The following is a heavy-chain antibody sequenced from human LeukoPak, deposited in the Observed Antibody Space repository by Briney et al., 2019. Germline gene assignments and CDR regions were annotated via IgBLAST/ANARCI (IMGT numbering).Heavy chain of an antibody. CDR2: IRGRGGSA. CDR1: GFTFSSYA. V-gene: IGHV3-23*01. J-gene: IGHJ6*02. Sequence: GGSLRLSCAASGFTFSSYAMSWVRQAPGKGLEWVSAIRGRGGSAYYADSVKGRFTISRDNSKNTLYLQMNSLRAEDTAVYYCAKANLGYCSGGSCYSGPSGMDVWGQGTTVTVSS. D-gene: IGHD2-15*01. CDR3: AKANLGYCSGGSCYSGPSGMDV.